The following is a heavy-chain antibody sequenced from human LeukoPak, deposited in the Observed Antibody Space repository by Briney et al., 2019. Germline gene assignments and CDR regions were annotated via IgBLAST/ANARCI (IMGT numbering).Heavy chain of an antibody. V-gene: IGHV1-8*01. CDR2: MNPNSGNT. J-gene: IGHJ6*03. Sequence: ASVKVSCKASGYTFTTYDINWVRQVTGQGLEWMGWMNPNSGNTGYAQKFQDRVTMTRDTSISTAYMELSRLRSDDTAVYYCARGGYYYMDVWGKGTTVTVSS. CDR1: GYTFTTYD. CDR3: ARGGYYYMDV.